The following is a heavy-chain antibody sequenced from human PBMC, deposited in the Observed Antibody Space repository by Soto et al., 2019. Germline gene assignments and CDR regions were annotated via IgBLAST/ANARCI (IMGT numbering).Heavy chain of an antibody. CDR2: ISAYNGNT. D-gene: IGHD2-2*01. CDR3: ARVSGYCSSTSCYVPDY. CDR1: GYTFTSYG. V-gene: IGHV1-18*01. Sequence: ASVKVSCKASGYTFTSYGISWVRQAPGQGLEWMGWISAYNGNTNYAQKLQGRVTMTTDTSTSTAYMELRSLRSDDTAVYYCARVSGYCSSTSCYVPDYWGQGTLVTVSS. J-gene: IGHJ4*02.